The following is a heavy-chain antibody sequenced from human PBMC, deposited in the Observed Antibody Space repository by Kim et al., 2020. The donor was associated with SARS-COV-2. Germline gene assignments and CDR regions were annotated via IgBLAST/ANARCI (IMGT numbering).Heavy chain of an antibody. CDR2: IWYDGSNK. D-gene: IGHD6-19*01. CDR3: ASDRNHIAVAGVFDY. CDR1: GFTFSSYG. J-gene: IGHJ4*02. V-gene: IGHV3-33*01. Sequence: GGSLRLSCAASGFTFSSYGMHWVRQAPGKGLEWVAVIWYDGSNKYYADYVKGRFAISRDNSKNTLYLQMNSLRAEDTAVYYCASDRNHIAVAGVFDYRGQGTLVIVSS.